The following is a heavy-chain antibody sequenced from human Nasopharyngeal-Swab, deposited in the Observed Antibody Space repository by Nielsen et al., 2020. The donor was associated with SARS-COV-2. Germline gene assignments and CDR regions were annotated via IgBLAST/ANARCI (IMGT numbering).Heavy chain of an antibody. D-gene: IGHD3-16*02. Sequence: GGSLRLSCAASGFTFNSYGMHWVRQAPGKGLEGVAVIWYDGSNKYYADSVKGRFTISRDNSKNTLYLQMNSLRAEDTALYYCARDQGLYDYIWGSYRSPRYGMDVWGQGTTVTVSS. V-gene: IGHV3-33*08. J-gene: IGHJ6*02. CDR1: GFTFNSYG. CDR2: IWYDGSNK. CDR3: ARDQGLYDYIWGSYRSPRYGMDV.